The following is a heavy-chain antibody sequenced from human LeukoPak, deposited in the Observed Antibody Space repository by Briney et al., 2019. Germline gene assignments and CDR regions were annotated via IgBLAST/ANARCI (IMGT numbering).Heavy chain of an antibody. J-gene: IGHJ4*02. D-gene: IGHD3-22*01. CDR3: AKERFGYDTVGHSDY. CDR1: GFTFSSYG. Sequence: GGSLRLSCAASGFTFSSYGMHWVRQAPGKGLEWVALISYDGSNKYYADSVKGRFTISRDNSKNTLYLQMNSLRPEDTAVYYCAKERFGYDTVGHSDYWGQGTLVTVSS. CDR2: ISYDGSNK. V-gene: IGHV3-30*18.